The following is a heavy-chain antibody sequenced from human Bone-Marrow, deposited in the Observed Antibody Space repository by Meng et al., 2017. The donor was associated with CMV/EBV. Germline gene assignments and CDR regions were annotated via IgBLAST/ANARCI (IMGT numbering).Heavy chain of an antibody. CDR3: ARGPYSSGWYGLVDY. D-gene: IGHD6-19*01. V-gene: IGHV1-3*01. J-gene: IGHJ4*02. CDR1: GYTFPNYA. Sequence: QVQLVQSGAEVKKPGASVKVSCKASGYTFPNYAIHWMRQAPGQRLEWMGLINPATSNAKYSQTFQGRVTITRDTSATTAYMELSGLRSEDTAIYYCARGPYSSGWYGLVDYWGQGTLVTVSS. CDR2: INPATSNA.